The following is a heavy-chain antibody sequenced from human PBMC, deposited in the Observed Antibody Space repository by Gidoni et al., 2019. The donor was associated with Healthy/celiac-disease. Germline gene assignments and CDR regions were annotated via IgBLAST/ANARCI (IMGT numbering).Heavy chain of an antibody. J-gene: IGHJ4*02. CDR3: ARGPGRIVGATFGELDY. CDR2: TYYRSKRYN. Sequence: VSSNSAAWNWIRQSPSRGLEWLGRTYYRSKRYNDYAVSVKSRITINPDTSKNQFSLQLNSVTPEDTAVYYCARGPGRIVGATFGELDYWGQGTLVTVSS. CDR1: VSSNSAA. V-gene: IGHV6-1*01. D-gene: IGHD1-26*01.